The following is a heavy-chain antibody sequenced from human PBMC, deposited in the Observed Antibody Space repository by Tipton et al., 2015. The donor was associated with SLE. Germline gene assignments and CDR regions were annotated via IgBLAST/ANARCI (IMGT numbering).Heavy chain of an antibody. CDR3: ARQVVYDSSGYYYFDS. CDR2: LYYTGTT. V-gene: IGHV4-39*01. D-gene: IGHD3-22*01. J-gene: IGHJ4*02. Sequence: TLSLTCSVSGDSVSVSGYSWGWIRQPPGKGLQWIGDLYYTGTTHHSPSLKSRVTISGDTSSQFSLRLTSVTATDTAVYYCARQVVYDSSGYYYFDSWGQGTLVTVSS. CDR1: GDSVSVSGYS.